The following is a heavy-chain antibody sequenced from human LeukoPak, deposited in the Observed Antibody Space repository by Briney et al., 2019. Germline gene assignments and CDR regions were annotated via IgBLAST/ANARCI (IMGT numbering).Heavy chain of an antibody. Sequence: SETLSLTCAVSGGSISSSIYYWGWIRQPPGEGLEWIGYIFYTGSTYYNPSLSSRVTISVDTSKRQFSLRLTSVTAADTAVYYCVRSSARTLGFYWGQGVLVTVSS. J-gene: IGHJ4*02. CDR2: IFYTGST. CDR3: VRSSARTLGFY. CDR1: GGSISSSIYY. D-gene: IGHD2/OR15-2a*01. V-gene: IGHV4-39*01.